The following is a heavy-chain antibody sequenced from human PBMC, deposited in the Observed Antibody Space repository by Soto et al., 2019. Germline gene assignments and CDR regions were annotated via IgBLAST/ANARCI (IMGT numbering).Heavy chain of an antibody. CDR2: ISSSSSYI. V-gene: IGHV3-21*01. CDR3: ARDLGRLLWFGGIEGLGTYFDY. CDR1: GFTFSSYS. D-gene: IGHD3-10*01. J-gene: IGHJ4*02. Sequence: EVQLVESGGGLVKPGGSLRLSCAASGFTFSSYSMNWVRQAPGKGLEWVSYISSSSSYIYYADSVKGRFTISRDNAKNSLYLQMNSLRAEDTAVYYCARDLGRLLWFGGIEGLGTYFDYWGQGTLVTVSS.